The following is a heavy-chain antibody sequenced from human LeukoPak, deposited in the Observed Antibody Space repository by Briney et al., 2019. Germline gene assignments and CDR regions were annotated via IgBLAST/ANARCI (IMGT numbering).Heavy chain of an antibody. CDR3: ARGGGLDV. CDR2: TSSDLNVK. D-gene: IGHD3-16*01. CDR1: GFTFRNYV. Sequence: GGSLRLSCAASGFTFRNYVIHWVRQAPGKGLEWVAVTSSDLNVKLYADSVKGRFTISRDNAKNSLYLQMSNLGAEDTAVYFCARGGGLDVWGQGATVTVSS. V-gene: IGHV3-30-3*01. J-gene: IGHJ6*02.